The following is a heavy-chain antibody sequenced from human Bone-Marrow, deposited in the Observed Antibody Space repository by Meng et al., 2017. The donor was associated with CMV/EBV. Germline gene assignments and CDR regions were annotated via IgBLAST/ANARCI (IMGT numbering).Heavy chain of an antibody. J-gene: IGHJ6*02. Sequence: GSLRLSCTVSSGSISSSSYYWGWIRQPPGKGLEWIGSIYYSGSTYYNPSLKSRVTISVDTSKNQFSLKLRSVTAADTAVYYCARALVVPAATRSLYYYYGMDVWRQGTTVTVSS. CDR2: IYYSGST. CDR3: ARALVVPAATRSLYYYYGMDV. CDR1: SGSISSSSYY. D-gene: IGHD2-2*01. V-gene: IGHV4-39*07.